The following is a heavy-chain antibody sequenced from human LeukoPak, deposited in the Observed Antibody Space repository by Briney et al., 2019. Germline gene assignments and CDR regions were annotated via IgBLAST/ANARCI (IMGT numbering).Heavy chain of an antibody. CDR2: ISYSSTYI. Sequence: KAGGSLRLSCAASGFTFSTYSMNWVRQAPGKGLEWVSSISYSSTYIYYADSVKGRFTISRDNAKNSLYLQMNSLRAEDKAVYYCAREEYDILTGYYGYWGQGTLVTVSS. D-gene: IGHD3-9*01. J-gene: IGHJ4*02. V-gene: IGHV3-21*01. CDR1: GFTFSTYS. CDR3: AREEYDILTGYYGY.